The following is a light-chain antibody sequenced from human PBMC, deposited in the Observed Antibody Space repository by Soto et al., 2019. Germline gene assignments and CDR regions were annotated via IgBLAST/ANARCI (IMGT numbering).Light chain of an antibody. CDR3: CSYTVSGTYV. V-gene: IGLV2-14*01. J-gene: IGLJ1*01. Sequence: QCALTQPASVSGSPGQSITISCTGTSSDVGGYNYVSWYQQHPGKAPKLMIYAVSNRPSGVSNRFSGSKSGNTATLTISGLQAEDEADYYCCSYTVSGTYVFGTGTKVTVL. CDR1: SSDVGGYNY. CDR2: AVS.